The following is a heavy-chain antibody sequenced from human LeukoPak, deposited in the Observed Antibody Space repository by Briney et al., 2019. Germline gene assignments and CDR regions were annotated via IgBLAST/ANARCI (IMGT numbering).Heavy chain of an antibody. D-gene: IGHD2-8*01. CDR1: GFVFSSYP. J-gene: IGHJ4*02. Sequence: GGSLRLSCAASGFVFSSYPMHWVRQAPGKGLEYVSAIDNSGRSTHYANSVRDRFTISRDNSKSMLFLQMGRLRTEDMAVYYCVRDRNGLDYWGQGTLVTVSS. CDR2: IDNSGRST. V-gene: IGHV3-64*01. CDR3: VRDRNGLDY.